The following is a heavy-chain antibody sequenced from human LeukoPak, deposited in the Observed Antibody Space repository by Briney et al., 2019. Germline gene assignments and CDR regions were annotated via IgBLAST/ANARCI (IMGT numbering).Heavy chain of an antibody. V-gene: IGHV4-59*08. Sequence: SETLSLTCTVSGGSISSYYWSWIRQPPGKGLEWIGYIYYSGSTNYNPSLKSRVTISVDTSKNQFSLKLSSVTAADTAVYYCARAGRDGYTFDYCGQRTLVSASS. J-gene: IGHJ4*02. CDR1: GGSISSYY. CDR2: IYYSGST. CDR3: ARAGRDGYTFDY. D-gene: IGHD5-24*01.